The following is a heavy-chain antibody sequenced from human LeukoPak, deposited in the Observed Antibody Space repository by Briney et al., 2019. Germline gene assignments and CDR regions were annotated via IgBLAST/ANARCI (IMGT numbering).Heavy chain of an antibody. J-gene: IGHJ4*02. CDR3: ARGRPHGNDY. D-gene: IGHD4-23*01. CDR1: GFTFSSYW. CDR2: IASDGSST. V-gene: IGHV3-74*01. Sequence: PTGGSLGLSCAASGFTFSSYWMNWVRQAPGKGLVWVSRIASDGSSTTYADSVKGRFSISRDNAKNTLYLQMNSLRVEDTAVYYCARGRPHGNDYWGQGTLVTVSS.